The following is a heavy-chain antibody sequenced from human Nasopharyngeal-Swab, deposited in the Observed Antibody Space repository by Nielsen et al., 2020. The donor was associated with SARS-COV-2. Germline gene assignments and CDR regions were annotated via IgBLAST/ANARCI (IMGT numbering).Heavy chain of an antibody. V-gene: IGHV1-3*01. Sequence: ASVKVSCKASGYTFTSYAMHWVRQAPGQRLEWMGWINAGNGNTKFSQKFQGRVTITRDTSASTAYMELSSLRSEDTAVYYCARYYREGSGYFYYGIDVWGQGTTVTVSS. CDR1: GYTFTSYA. D-gene: IGHD3-22*01. CDR3: ARYYREGSGYFYYGIDV. J-gene: IGHJ6*02. CDR2: INAGNGNT.